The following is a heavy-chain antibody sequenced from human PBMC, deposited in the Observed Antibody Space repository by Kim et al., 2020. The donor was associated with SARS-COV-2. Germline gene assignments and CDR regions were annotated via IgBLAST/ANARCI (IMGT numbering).Heavy chain of an antibody. V-gene: IGHV3-23*01. CDR2: ITGGGGSS. CDR3: ARGSGNYGPGTYYHFDY. J-gene: IGHJ4*01. D-gene: IGHD3-10*01. Sequence: GGSLRLSCAASGFTFSMNALTWVRQAPGKGLEWISGITGGGGSSYYADSVRGRFTISRDNSKNTLYLEMTSLNPDDTAVYYCARGSGNYGPGTYYHFDY. CDR1: GFTFSMNA.